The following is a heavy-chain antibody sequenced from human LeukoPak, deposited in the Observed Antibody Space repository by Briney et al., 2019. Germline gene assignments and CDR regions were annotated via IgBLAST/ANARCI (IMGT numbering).Heavy chain of an antibody. CDR3: AREGHYYYYYMDV. CDR2: IYYSGST. V-gene: IGHV4-39*07. Sequence: SETLSLTCTVSGGSISGSSNFWGWIRQPPGKGLEWIGSIYYSGSTYYNPSLKSRVTISVDTSKNQFSLKLSSVTAADTAVYYCAREGHYYYYYMDVWGKGTTVTVSS. CDR1: GGSISGSSNF. J-gene: IGHJ6*03.